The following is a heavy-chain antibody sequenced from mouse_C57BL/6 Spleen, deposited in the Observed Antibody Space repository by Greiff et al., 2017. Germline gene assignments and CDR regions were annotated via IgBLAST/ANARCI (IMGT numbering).Heavy chain of an antibody. D-gene: IGHD1-1*01. CDR3: ARYAITTRVVTDYAMDY. J-gene: IGHJ4*01. V-gene: IGHV1-72*01. Sequence: VQLQQPGAELVKPGASVKLSCKASGYTFTSYWMHWVKQRPGRGLEWIGRIDPNSGGTKYNEKFKSKANLTVNKTTSPAYIQLSSLTSVDTTSYYCARYAITTRVVTDYAMDYWGQGTSGTVSS. CDR1: GYTFTSYW. CDR2: IDPNSGGT.